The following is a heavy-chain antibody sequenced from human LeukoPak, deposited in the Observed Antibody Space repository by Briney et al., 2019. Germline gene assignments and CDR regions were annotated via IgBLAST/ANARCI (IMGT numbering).Heavy chain of an antibody. CDR3: AEPGITMIGGV. J-gene: IGHJ6*04. Sequence: PGGSLRLSCAASGFTFSSYEMNWVRQAPGKGLEWVSYISSSGSTIYYADSVKGRFTISRDIAKNSLYLQMNSLRAEDTAVYYCAEPGITMIGGVWGKGTTVTISS. D-gene: IGHD3-10*02. CDR1: GFTFSSYE. CDR2: ISSSGSTI. V-gene: IGHV3-48*03.